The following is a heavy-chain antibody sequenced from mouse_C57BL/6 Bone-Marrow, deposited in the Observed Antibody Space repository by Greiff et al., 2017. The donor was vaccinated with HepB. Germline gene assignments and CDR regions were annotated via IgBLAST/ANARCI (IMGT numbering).Heavy chain of an antibody. CDR2: IYPRSGNT. CDR1: GYTFTSYG. V-gene: IGHV1-81*01. J-gene: IGHJ4*01. CDR3: ALITTVVDY. Sequence: VKVVESGAELARPGASVKLSCKASGYTFTSYGISWVKQRTGQGLEWIGEIYPRSGNTYYNEKFKGKATLTADKSSSTAYMELRRLTSEDSAVYFCALITTVVDYWGQGTSVTVSS. D-gene: IGHD1-1*01.